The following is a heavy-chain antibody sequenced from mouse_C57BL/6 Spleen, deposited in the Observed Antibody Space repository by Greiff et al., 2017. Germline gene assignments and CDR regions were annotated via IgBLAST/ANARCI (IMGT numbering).Heavy chain of an antibody. CDR3: ARQGEGYFDY. J-gene: IGHJ2*01. V-gene: IGHV5-6*01. CDR2: ISSGGSYT. CDR1: GFTFSSYG. Sequence: EVQLKESGGDLVKPGGSLKLSCAASGFTFSSYGMSWVRQTPDKRLEWVATISSGGSYTYYPDSVKGRFTISRDNAKNTLYLQMSSLKSEDTAMYYCARQGEGYFDYWGQGTTLTVSS.